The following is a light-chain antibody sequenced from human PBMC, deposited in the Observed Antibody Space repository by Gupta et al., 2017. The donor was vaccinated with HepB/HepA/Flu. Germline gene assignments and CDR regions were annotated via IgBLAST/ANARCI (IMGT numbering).Light chain of an antibody. CDR3: QQRSNWRET. CDR2: DAS. Sequence: EIVLTQSPATLSLSPGERATLSCRASQSVSSYLAWYQQKPGQAPRLLIYDASHRATGIPARFSGSGSGTDCTLTISSLEPEDFAVYYCQQRSNWRETFGQGTKVEIK. CDR1: QSVSSY. J-gene: IGKJ1*01. V-gene: IGKV3-11*01.